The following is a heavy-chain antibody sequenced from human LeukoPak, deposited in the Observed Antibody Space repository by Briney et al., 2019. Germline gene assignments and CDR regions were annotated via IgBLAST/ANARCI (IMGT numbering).Heavy chain of an antibody. CDR2: IYSGGST. V-gene: IGHV3-53*04. D-gene: IGHD5-24*01. Sequence: GGSLRLSCAASGFTVSSNYMSWVRQAPGKGLEWVSVIYSGGSTYYADSVKGRFTISRHNSKNTLYLQMNSLRAEDTAVYYCARDTPMDYYYGMDVWGQGTTVTVSS. CDR3: ARDTPMDYYYGMDV. J-gene: IGHJ6*02. CDR1: GFTVSSNY.